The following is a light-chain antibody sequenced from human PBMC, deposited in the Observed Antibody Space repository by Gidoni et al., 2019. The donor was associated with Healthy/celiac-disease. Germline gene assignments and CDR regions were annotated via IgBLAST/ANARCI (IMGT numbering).Light chain of an antibody. Sequence: IVLTQSPGTLSLSPGERATLSCRASQSVSSSYLAWYQQKPGQAPRLLIDGASSRATGIPDRFSGSGSGTDFTLTISRLEPEDFAVYYCQQYGSSPWVTFGPGTKVDIK. CDR1: QSVSSSY. V-gene: IGKV3-20*01. CDR2: GAS. J-gene: IGKJ3*01. CDR3: QQYGSSPWVT.